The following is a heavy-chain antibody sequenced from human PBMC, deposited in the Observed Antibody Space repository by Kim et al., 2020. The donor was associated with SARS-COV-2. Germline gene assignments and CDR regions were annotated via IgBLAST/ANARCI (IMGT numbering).Heavy chain of an antibody. V-gene: IGHV5-51*01. Sequence: GESLKISCKGSGFTFTSYWIGWVRQMPGKGLEWMGIIYPSGFDTRYSPAFQGQVTISADRSITTAYLQWSSLKASDTAMYYCARGVNYGGDYWGQGTLVTVSS. CDR1: GFTFTSYW. D-gene: IGHD2-21*01. CDR3: ARGVNYGGDY. J-gene: IGHJ4*02. CDR2: IYPSGFDT.